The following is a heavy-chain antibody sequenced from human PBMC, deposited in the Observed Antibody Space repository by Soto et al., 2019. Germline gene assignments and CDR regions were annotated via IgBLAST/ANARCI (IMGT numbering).Heavy chain of an antibody. CDR1: GGSFSGYY. CDR3: ASSYYDILTGYYSAFDI. V-gene: IGHV4-34*01. J-gene: IGHJ3*02. Sequence: SETLSLTCAVYGGSFSGYYWSWIRQPPGKGLEWIGEINHSGSTNYNPSLKSRVTISVDTSKNQFSLKLSSVTAADTAVYYCASSYYDILTGYYSAFDIWGQGTVVTVSS. CDR2: INHSGST. D-gene: IGHD3-9*01.